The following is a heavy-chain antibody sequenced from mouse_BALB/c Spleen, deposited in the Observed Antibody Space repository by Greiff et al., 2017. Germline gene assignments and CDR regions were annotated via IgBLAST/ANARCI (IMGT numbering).Heavy chain of an antibody. J-gene: IGHJ4*01. CDR3: ASYGNYESAMDY. CDR1: GYSITSDYA. V-gene: IGHV3-2*02. D-gene: IGHD2-1*01. Sequence: EVKVEESGPGLVKPSQSLSLTCTVTGYSITSDYAWNWIRQFPGNKLEWMGYISYSGSTSYNPSLKSRISITRDTSKNQFFLQLNSVTTEDTATYYCASYGNYESAMDYWGQGTSVTVSS. CDR2: ISYSGST.